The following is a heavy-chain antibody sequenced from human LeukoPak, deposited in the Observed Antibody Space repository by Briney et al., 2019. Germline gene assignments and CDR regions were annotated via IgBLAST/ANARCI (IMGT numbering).Heavy chain of an antibody. Sequence: PSETLSLTCTVSGYSISSGYYWGWIRQPPGQGLEWIGSIYHSGSTYYNPSLKSRVTISVDTSKDQFSLKLSSVTAADTAVYYCAREIAAAGAFDYWGQGTLVTVSS. D-gene: IGHD6-13*01. V-gene: IGHV4-38-2*02. CDR3: AREIAAAGAFDY. CDR2: IYHSGST. CDR1: GYSISSGYY. J-gene: IGHJ4*02.